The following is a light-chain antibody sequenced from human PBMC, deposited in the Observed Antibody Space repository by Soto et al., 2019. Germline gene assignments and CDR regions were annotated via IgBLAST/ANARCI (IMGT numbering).Light chain of an antibody. J-gene: IGLJ2*01. CDR1: SRDIGTYNY. CDR2: EVS. CDR3: SSYTSSGNVGV. Sequence: QSALTQPASVSGSPGQSITISCTGTSRDIGTYNYVSWYQQHPGKAPKIMIYEVSNRTSGVSNRFSGSKSGNTASLTISALQAEDEADYYCSSYTSSGNVGVFGGGTKLTVL. V-gene: IGLV2-14*01.